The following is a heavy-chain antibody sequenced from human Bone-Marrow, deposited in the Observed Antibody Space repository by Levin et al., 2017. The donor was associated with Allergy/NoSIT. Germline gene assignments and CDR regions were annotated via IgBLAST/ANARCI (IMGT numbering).Heavy chain of an antibody. CDR3: ARDGFGVDPGGDF. Sequence: PGESLKISCKASGGTLSSNAVSWVRQAPGQGLEWMGGIIPIFGTANYAQKFQGRVTIIADTSTSTAYMELTSLRSEDTAVYFCARDGFGVDPGGDFWGQGTLVTVSS. J-gene: IGHJ4*02. CDR1: GGTLSSNA. CDR2: IIPIFGTA. V-gene: IGHV1-69*06. D-gene: IGHD3-3*01.